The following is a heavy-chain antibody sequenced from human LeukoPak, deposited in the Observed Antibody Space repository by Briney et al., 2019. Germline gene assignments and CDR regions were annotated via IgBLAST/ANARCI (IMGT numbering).Heavy chain of an antibody. Sequence: ASVKVSCKVSGYTLTELSMHWVRQAPGKGLEWMGGFDPEDGETIYAQKFQGRVTMTEDTSTDTAYMELSSLRSEDTAVYYCARGLGLLDGYGDYRGLDYWGQGTLVTVSS. CDR3: ARGLGLLDGYGDYRGLDY. CDR2: FDPEDGET. J-gene: IGHJ4*02. D-gene: IGHD4-17*01. V-gene: IGHV1-24*01. CDR1: GYTLTELS.